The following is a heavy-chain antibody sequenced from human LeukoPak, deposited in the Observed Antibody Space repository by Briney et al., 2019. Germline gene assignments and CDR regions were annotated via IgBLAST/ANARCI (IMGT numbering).Heavy chain of an antibody. CDR3: ARDRGELLHAFDI. CDR2: INPSGGTT. J-gene: IGHJ3*02. Sequence: ASVKVSCKASGYTFTSYYMHWVRQAPGKGLEWMGIINPSGGTTSYAQKFQGRVTVTRDTSTSTVYMELSSLRSEDTAVYYCARDRGELLHAFDIWGQGTMVTVSS. CDR1: GYTFTSYY. V-gene: IGHV1-46*01. D-gene: IGHD1-26*01.